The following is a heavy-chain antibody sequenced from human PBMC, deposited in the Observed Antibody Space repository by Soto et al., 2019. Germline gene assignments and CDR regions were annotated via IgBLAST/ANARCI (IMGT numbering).Heavy chain of an antibody. Sequence: QVQLVQSGAEVKKPGSSVKVSCKASGGTFSSYAISWVRQAPGQGLEWMGGIIPIFGTANYAQKFQGRVTISADESTSTAYMELSSLRSEDTAVYDCARELVVITGTGYFDYWGQGTLVTVSS. CDR1: GGTFSSYA. J-gene: IGHJ4*02. V-gene: IGHV1-69*01. CDR3: ARELVVITGTGYFDY. CDR2: IIPIFGTA. D-gene: IGHD1-20*01.